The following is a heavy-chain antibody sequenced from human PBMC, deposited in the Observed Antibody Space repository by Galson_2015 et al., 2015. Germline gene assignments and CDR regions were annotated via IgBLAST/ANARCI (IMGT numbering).Heavy chain of an antibody. CDR1: GYTFTTYY. J-gene: IGHJ4*02. CDR2: VTPSGGST. V-gene: IGHV1-46*01. D-gene: IGHD3-10*01. CDR3: AARGQALDY. Sequence: VKVSCKASGYTFTTYYMHWVRQAPGQGLEWMGMVTPSGGSTTYAQNFQGRVTMTRDTSTSTVYMELSSLRSEDTAVYYCAARGQALDYWGQGTLVTVFS.